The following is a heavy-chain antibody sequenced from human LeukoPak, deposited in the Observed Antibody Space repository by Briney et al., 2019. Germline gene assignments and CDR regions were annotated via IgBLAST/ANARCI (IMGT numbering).Heavy chain of an antibody. CDR1: GFAFSNYA. Sequence: HPGGSLRLSCVASGFAFSNYAMSWVRQAPGKGLEWVSGISGSGSNTYYADSVKGRFTISRDNSENTLYLQMNSLRPEDTAVYYCAKDLYDESRGAHFWGEGTLVTVSS. V-gene: IGHV3-23*01. CDR2: ISGSGSNT. J-gene: IGHJ4*02. D-gene: IGHD3-22*01. CDR3: AKDLYDESRGAHF.